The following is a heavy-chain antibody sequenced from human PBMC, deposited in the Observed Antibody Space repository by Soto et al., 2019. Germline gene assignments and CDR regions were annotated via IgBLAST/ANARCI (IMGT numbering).Heavy chain of an antibody. D-gene: IGHD3-10*01. V-gene: IGHV2-5*02. J-gene: IGHJ6*02. CDR2: IYWDNDK. CDR1: GFSLTTRGVG. Sequence: QITLKESGPTLVRPTQTLTLTCSFSGFSLTTRGVGVSWIRQPPGKALEWLALIYWDNDKRYSPSLKDRLTTTKDTSKNQVVLTMTNVHPVEPATYSCPNIKGVLRGVAYSHIGMDVWGPGTTVTVSS. CDR3: PNIKGVLRGVAYSHIGMDV.